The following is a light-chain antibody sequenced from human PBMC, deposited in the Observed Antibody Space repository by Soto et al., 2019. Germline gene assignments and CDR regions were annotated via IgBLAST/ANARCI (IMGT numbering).Light chain of an antibody. V-gene: IGKV3-20*01. Sequence: ESVLTQSPGTLSLSPGERATLSCRGSQNIKSNYLAWYRQKPGQAPRLLIYGASNRAAGVPDRFSGSGSGTDFTLTIIRLEPEDFAVYYCQQYGTSLRGTFGQGTKVEIK. CDR2: GAS. CDR1: QNIKSNY. J-gene: IGKJ1*01. CDR3: QQYGTSLRGT.